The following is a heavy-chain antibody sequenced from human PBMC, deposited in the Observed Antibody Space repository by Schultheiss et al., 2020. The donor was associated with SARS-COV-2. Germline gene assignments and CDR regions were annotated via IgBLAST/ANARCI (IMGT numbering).Heavy chain of an antibody. CDR1: GFIFDDYG. CDR2: ISGSGGST. CDR3: AKEASGSYRIVGY. D-gene: IGHD1-26*01. V-gene: IGHV3-23*01. J-gene: IGHJ4*02. Sequence: GGSLRLSCVASGFIFDDYGMSWVRQAPGKGLEWVSAISGSGGSTYYADSVKGRFTISRDNAKNSLYLQMNSLRAEDTAVYYCAKEASGSYRIVGYWGQGTLVTVSS.